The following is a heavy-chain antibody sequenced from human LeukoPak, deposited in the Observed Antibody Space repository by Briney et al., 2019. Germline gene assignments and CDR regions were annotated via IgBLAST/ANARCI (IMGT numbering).Heavy chain of an antibody. CDR1: GGSISSGSYY. V-gene: IGHV4-61*02. J-gene: IGHJ6*02. Sequence: SETLSLTCTVPGGSISSGSYYWSWIRQPAGKGLEWIGRIYTSGSTNYHPSLRSRVTISVDTSKNQFSLKLSSVTAADTAVYYCARTSSGVSDGMDVWGQGTTVTVSS. CDR3: ARTSSGVSDGMDV. CDR2: IYTSGST. D-gene: IGHD3-22*01.